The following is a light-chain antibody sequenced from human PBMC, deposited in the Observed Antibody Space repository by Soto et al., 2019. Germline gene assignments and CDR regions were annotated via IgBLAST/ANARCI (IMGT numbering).Light chain of an antibody. CDR1: QSVSSSY. Sequence: EIVLTQSPGTLSLSPGERATLSCRAGQSVSSSYLAWYQQKPGQAPRLLIYGASSRATGIPDRFSGSGSGTDFTLTITRLEPEDFAVYYCQRFGTSPPWTFGQGTKVDIK. V-gene: IGKV3-20*01. CDR2: GAS. CDR3: QRFGTSPPWT. J-gene: IGKJ1*01.